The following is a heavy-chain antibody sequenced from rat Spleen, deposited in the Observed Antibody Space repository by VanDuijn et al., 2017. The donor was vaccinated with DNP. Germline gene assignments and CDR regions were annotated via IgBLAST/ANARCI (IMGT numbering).Heavy chain of an antibody. CDR3: STGGTEFNH. CDR1: GFTFSDYY. Sequence: EVQLVESGGGLVRPGRSLKLSCAASGFTFSDYYMAWVRQAPKKGLEWVASISYEGSSTYYGDSVKGRFTISRDNAKSTLYLQMNSLRSEDTATYYCSTGGTEFNHWGQGVMVTVSS. V-gene: IGHV5-22*01. D-gene: IGHD1-11*01. CDR2: ISYEGSST. J-gene: IGHJ2*01.